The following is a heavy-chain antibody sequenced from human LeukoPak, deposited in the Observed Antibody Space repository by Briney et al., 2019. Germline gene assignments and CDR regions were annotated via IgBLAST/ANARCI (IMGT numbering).Heavy chain of an antibody. J-gene: IGHJ6*03. V-gene: IGHV4-39*07. CDR1: GGSISSSSYS. CDR2: SYYSGST. D-gene: IGHD6-13*01. CDR3: ARDFVEQQLRYYYYMDV. Sequence: SETLSLTCTVSGGSISSSSYSWGWIRQPPGKGLEWVGSSYYSGSTYYNPSLKSRVTISVDTSKNQFSLKLSSVTAADTAVYYCARDFVEQQLRYYYYMDVWGKGTTVTVSS.